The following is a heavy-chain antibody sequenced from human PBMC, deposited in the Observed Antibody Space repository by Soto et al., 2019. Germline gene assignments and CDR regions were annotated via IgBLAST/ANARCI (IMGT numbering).Heavy chain of an antibody. Sequence: QVQLVQSGGEVKMPGASVKVSCKASGYTFTSYHITWVRQAPGQGLEWLGWISAYNGNTNYAQKFQGRVSMTTDSSTTTAYMELRNLRSDDTAVYYCARRPSSAWYFCDYWGLGTLVTVSS. CDR2: ISAYNGNT. V-gene: IGHV1-18*01. D-gene: IGHD6-19*01. CDR3: ARRPSSAWYFCDY. J-gene: IGHJ4*02. CDR1: GYTFTSYH.